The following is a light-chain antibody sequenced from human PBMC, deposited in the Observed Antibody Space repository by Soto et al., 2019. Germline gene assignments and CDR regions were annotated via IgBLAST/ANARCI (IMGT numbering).Light chain of an antibody. CDR1: SSNIGSGS. J-gene: IGLJ1*01. CDR3: ASWDVSLNGLYV. V-gene: IGLV1-44*01. Sequence: QSVLTQPPSASGTPGQRVTISCSGTSSNIGSGSVNWYQQLPGTAPKLLIYNNDQWPSGVPDRFSGSKSCTSASLDISGLQSEDEADYYCASWDVSLNGLYVFGTGTKVTVL. CDR2: NND.